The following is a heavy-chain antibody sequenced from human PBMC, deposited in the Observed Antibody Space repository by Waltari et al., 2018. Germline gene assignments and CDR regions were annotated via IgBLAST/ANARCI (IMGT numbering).Heavy chain of an antibody. D-gene: IGHD1-26*01. Sequence: QVQLVQSGAEVKKPGSSVKVSCKASGGTFSSYTISWVRQDPGQGLEWMGRIIPILGIANYAQKFQGRVTITADKSTSTAYMELSSLRSEDTAVYYCARDLTIIVGATTTDAFDIWGQGTMVTVSS. CDR2: IIPILGIA. CDR1: GGTFSSYT. CDR3: ARDLTIIVGATTTDAFDI. V-gene: IGHV1-69*08. J-gene: IGHJ3*02.